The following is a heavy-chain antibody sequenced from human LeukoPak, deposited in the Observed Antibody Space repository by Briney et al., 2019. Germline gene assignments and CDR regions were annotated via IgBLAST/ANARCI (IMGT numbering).Heavy chain of an antibody. J-gene: IGHJ4*02. CDR2: IKTKTDGDRI. Sequence: RRALRPSSVLSIFTFTNAWMSSIRQTPRKGLEIVCRIKTKTDGDRIDYVALVEGRFIISRDDSKNTLSLQMNSLKTEDTAVYYCVGGPARIRYWGQGTLVTVSS. V-gene: IGHV3-15*01. CDR1: IFTFTNAW. CDR3: VGGPARIRY. D-gene: IGHD3-16*01.